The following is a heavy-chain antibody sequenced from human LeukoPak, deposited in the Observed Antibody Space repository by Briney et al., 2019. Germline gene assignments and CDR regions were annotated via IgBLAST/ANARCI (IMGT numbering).Heavy chain of an antibody. Sequence: TSETLSLTCTVSGGSISSSNYYWGWIRQPPGKGLEWIGSIYYSRTTYYSSSLKSRVIISVDTSKNQFSLKLSSVTATDTAVYYCARHEAQDFDYWGQGTLVTVSS. CDR3: ARHEAQDFDY. J-gene: IGHJ4*02. CDR2: IYYSRTT. CDR1: GGSISSSNYY. V-gene: IGHV4-39*01.